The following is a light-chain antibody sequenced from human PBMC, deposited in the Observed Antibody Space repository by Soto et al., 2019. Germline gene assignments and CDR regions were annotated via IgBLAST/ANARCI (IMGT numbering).Light chain of an antibody. CDR2: AAS. J-gene: IGKJ4*01. CDR1: QGIANH. Sequence: DIQMPQSPSSLPASVGDTISITCRASQGIANHLAWYQQQPGKVPRLLIDAASTLQSGVPSRFSGSGSKREFTLTITNLQPEDVATYYCQKYDGVPLTFGGGTKVDIK. V-gene: IGKV1-27*01. CDR3: QKYDGVPLT.